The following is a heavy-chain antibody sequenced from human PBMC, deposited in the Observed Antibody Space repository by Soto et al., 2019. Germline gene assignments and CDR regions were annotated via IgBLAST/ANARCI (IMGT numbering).Heavy chain of an antibody. CDR3: AKGTTVTTPYYYYYGMDV. V-gene: IGHV3-23*01. J-gene: IGHJ6*02. Sequence: EVQLLESGGGLVQPGGSLRLSCAASGFTFISYAMSWVRQAPGQGLEWVSAVSGSGGSTYYADSVKGRFTISRDNAKNTRYLQRNSLRAEDTAVYYWAKGTTVTTPYYYYYGMDVWVQGTTVPVS. D-gene: IGHD4-17*01. CDR1: GFTFISYA. CDR2: VSGSGGST.